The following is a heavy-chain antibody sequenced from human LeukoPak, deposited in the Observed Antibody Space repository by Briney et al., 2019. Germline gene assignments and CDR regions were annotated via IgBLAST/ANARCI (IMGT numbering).Heavy chain of an antibody. CDR2: INDNGGRT. CDR3: VKDVGGSYAFDY. Sequence: GGSLRLSCSASGFTFSRYAMHWLRQAPGKGLEYVSGINDNGGRTHYGDSVRGRFSISRDNTKNTLHLQMSTLRAEDTALYYCVKDVGGSYAFDYWGQGILVTVAS. J-gene: IGHJ4*02. CDR1: GFTFSRYA. D-gene: IGHD1-26*01. V-gene: IGHV3-64D*09.